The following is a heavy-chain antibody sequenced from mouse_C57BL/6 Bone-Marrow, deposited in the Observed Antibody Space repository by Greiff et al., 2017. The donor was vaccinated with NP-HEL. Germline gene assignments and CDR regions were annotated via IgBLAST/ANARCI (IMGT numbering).Heavy chain of an antibody. D-gene: IGHD2-5*01. CDR1: GFTFSDYY. Sequence: EVHLVESGGGLVQPGGSLKLSCAASGFTFSDYYMYWVRQTPEKRLEWVAYISNGGGSTYYPDTVKGRFTISRDNAKNTLYLQMSRLKSEDTAMYYCARAVYYSKAMDYWGQGTSVTVSS. V-gene: IGHV5-12*01. CDR2: ISNGGGST. J-gene: IGHJ4*01. CDR3: ARAVYYSKAMDY.